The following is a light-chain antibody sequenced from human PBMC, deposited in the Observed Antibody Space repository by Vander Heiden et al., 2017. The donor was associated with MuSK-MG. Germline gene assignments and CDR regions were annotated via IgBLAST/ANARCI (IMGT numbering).Light chain of an antibody. CDR2: DAS. J-gene: IGKJ4*01. Sequence: QVRKAPSSLSASVGDRVTITCRASQGISSALAWYQQKPGKAPKLLIYDASSLESGVPSRFSGSGSGTDFPLTIRSLQPSDFATSYCQQVNNYLLTFGGGTKVEIK. CDR3: QQVNNYLLT. V-gene: IGKV1D-13*01. CDR1: QGISSA.